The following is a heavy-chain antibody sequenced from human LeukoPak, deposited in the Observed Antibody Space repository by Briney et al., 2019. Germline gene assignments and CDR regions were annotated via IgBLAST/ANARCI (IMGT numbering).Heavy chain of an antibody. CDR2: ISSCSSYI. V-gene: IGHV3-21*01. Sequence: PGGSLRLSCAASGFTFSSYSMNWVRQAPGKGLEWVSSISSCSSYIYYADSVKGRFTISRDNAKNSLYLQMSSLRAEDTAVYYCARDSMGRYCSGGSCYPLNWFDPWGQGTLVTVPS. CDR1: GFTFSSYS. J-gene: IGHJ5*02. D-gene: IGHD2-15*01. CDR3: ARDSMGRYCSGGSCYPLNWFDP.